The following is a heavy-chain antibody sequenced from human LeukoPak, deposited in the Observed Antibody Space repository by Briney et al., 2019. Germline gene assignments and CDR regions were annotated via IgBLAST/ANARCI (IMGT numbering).Heavy chain of an antibody. Sequence: ASVKVSCKASGYIFTSYDINWVRQATGQGLEWMGWMNPNSGNTGYAQKFQGRVTMTRNTSISTAYMELSSLRSEDTAVYYCARVEMTTVDGIHFDYWGQGTLVTVSS. V-gene: IGHV1-8*01. CDR1: GYIFTSYD. CDR2: MNPNSGNT. J-gene: IGHJ4*02. D-gene: IGHD4-23*01. CDR3: ARVEMTTVDGIHFDY.